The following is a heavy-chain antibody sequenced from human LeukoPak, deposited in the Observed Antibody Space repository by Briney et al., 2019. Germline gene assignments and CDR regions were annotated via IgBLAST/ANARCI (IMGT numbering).Heavy chain of an antibody. CDR1: GYTFTHYG. Sequence: GASVKVSCKASGYTFTHYGITWVRQAPGQGLAWMGWINTYNGDTKCAQKPQGRVTMTTDTSTSTAFMELRSLRSDDSAVYYCARGIRSPLFDYWGLGTLVTVSP. CDR3: ARGIRSPLFDY. J-gene: IGHJ4*02. CDR2: INTYNGDT. V-gene: IGHV1-18*01. D-gene: IGHD3-16*01.